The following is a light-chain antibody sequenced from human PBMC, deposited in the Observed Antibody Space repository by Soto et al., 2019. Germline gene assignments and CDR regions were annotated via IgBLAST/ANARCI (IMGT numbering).Light chain of an antibody. Sequence: EVVLPQSPATLSLSPGERDTLSCMASQSVRRYVACYQQRPGQAPRLLIYDASNTATGIPARFSGSGSGTDLTLTISSREPEDVAVYYCQQRTNWPPGHTFGGGTQVEIK. CDR1: QSVRRY. CDR2: DAS. J-gene: IGKJ4*01. CDR3: QQRTNWPPGHT. V-gene: IGKV3-11*01.